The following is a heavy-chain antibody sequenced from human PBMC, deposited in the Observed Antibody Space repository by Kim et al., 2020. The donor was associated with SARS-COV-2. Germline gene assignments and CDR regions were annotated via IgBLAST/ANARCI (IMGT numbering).Heavy chain of an antibody. J-gene: IGHJ4*02. CDR3: ARDDSSGYYYLDY. D-gene: IGHD3-22*01. V-gene: IGHV4-4*07. Sequence: YNPSRKSRVTMSVDTSKNQFSLKLSSVTAADTAVYYCARDDSSGYYYLDYWGQGTLVTVSS.